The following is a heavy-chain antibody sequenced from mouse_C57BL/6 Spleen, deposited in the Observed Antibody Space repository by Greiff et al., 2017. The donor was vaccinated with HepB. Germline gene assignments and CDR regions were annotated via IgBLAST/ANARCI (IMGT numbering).Heavy chain of an antibody. D-gene: IGHD1-1*02. CDR3: ARNYGGSGAMDY. J-gene: IGHJ4*01. CDR1: GYTFTSYW. CDR2: IYPGSGST. Sequence: QVQLQQPGAELVKPGASVKMSCKASGYTFTSYWITWVKQRPGQGLEWIGDIYPGSGSTNYNEEFKSKATLTVDTSSSTAYMQLSSLTSEDSAVYYCARNYGGSGAMDYWGQGTSVTVSS. V-gene: IGHV1-55*01.